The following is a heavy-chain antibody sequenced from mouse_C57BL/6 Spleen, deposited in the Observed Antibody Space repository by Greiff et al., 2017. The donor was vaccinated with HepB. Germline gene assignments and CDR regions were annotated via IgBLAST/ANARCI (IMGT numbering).Heavy chain of an antibody. CDR3: AIYYGSSYDWFAY. Sequence: QVQLQQPGAELVRPGTSVKLSCKASGYTFTSYWMHWVKQRPGQGLEWIGVIDPSDSYTNYNQKFKGKATLTVDTSSSTAYMQLSSLTSEDSAVYYCAIYYGSSYDWFAYWGQGTLVTVSA. D-gene: IGHD1-1*01. V-gene: IGHV1-59*01. CDR2: IDPSDSYT. CDR1: GYTFTSYW. J-gene: IGHJ3*01.